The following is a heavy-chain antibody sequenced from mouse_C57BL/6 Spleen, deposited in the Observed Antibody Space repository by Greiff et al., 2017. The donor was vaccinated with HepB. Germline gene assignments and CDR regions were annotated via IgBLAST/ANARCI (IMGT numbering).Heavy chain of an antibody. V-gene: IGHV5-6*01. CDR3: ARQGGYAMDY. J-gene: IGHJ4*01. CDR2: ISSGGSYT. CDR1: GFTFSSYG. Sequence: EVKLVESGGDLVKPGGSLKLSCAASGFTFSSYGMSWVSQTPDKRLEWVATISSGGSYTYYPDSVKGRFTISRDNAKNTLYLQMSSLKSEDTAMYYCARQGGYAMDYWGQGTSVTVSS.